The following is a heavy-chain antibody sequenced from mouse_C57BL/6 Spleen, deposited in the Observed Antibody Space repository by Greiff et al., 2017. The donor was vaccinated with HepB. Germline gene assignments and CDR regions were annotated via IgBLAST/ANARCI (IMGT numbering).Heavy chain of an antibody. Sequence: DVKLVESGGDLVKPGGSLKLSCAASGFTFSSYGMSWVRQTPDKRLEWVATISSGGSYTYYPDSVKGRFTISRDNAKNTLYLQMSSLKSEDTAMYYCARQGGNWRYFDVWGAGTTVTVSS. V-gene: IGHV5-6*02. CDR2: ISSGGSYT. J-gene: IGHJ1*01. CDR1: GFTFSSYG. CDR3: ARQGGNWRYFDV. D-gene: IGHD2-1*01.